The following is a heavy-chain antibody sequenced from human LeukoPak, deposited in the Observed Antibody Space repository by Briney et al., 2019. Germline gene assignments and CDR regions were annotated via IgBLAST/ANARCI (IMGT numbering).Heavy chain of an antibody. D-gene: IGHD2-21*02. V-gene: IGHV3-23*01. J-gene: IGHJ4*02. Sequence: GGSLRLSCAASGFTFSSYAMSWVRQAPGKGLEWVSVITGSGSSTYYADSVKGRFTISRDSSKNTLYLRMNSLRAEDTAVYYCAKSKEVVTDAFDYWGQGTLVTVSS. CDR1: GFTFSSYA. CDR2: ITGSGSST. CDR3: AKSKEVVTDAFDY.